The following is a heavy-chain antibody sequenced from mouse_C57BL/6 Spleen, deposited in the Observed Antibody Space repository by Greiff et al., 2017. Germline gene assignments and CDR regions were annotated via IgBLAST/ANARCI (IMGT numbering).Heavy chain of an antibody. J-gene: IGHJ2*01. CDR2: IDPENGDT. D-gene: IGHD1-1*01. CDR3: TFHYYGSSGVYFDY. V-gene: IGHV14-4*01. Sequence: EVQLQQSGAELVRPGASVKLSCTASGFNITDDYMHWVKQRPEQGLEWIGWIDPENGDTEYASKFQGKATITADTSSNTAYLQLSSLTSEDTAVYYCTFHYYGSSGVYFDYWGQGTTLTVSS. CDR1: GFNITDDY.